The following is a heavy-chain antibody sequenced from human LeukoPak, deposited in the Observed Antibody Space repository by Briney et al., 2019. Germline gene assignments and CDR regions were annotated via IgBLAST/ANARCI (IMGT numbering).Heavy chain of an antibody. CDR1: GFSFSSYA. Sequence: PGGSLRLSCAASGFSFSSYAMSWVRQAPGKGLEWVSAISGSGGTTNYADSVKGRFTISRDNSKHTLYLQMNSLRAEDTAVYYCAKTSRGNSGYDSPFDYWGQGTLVTVSS. CDR3: AKTSRGNSGYDSPFDY. J-gene: IGHJ4*02. CDR2: ISGSGGTT. V-gene: IGHV3-23*01. D-gene: IGHD5-12*01.